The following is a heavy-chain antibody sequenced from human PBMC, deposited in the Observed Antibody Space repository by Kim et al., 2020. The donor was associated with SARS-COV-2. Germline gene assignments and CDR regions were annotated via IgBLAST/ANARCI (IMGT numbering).Heavy chain of an antibody. CDR1: GESLTGYY. CDR2: ISGSGYT. D-gene: IGHD6-25*01. CDR3: ARGDGFNTPPRRSFDL. Sequence: SQTLSLTCAVYGESLTGYYWSWIRQPPGKGLEWIGEISGSGYTNSNPSLKSRAIVSVDTSKNRFSLILPSVTAADTAVYYCARGDGFNTPPRRSFDLWGRGTLVTVSS. J-gene: IGHJ2*01. V-gene: IGHV4-34*01.